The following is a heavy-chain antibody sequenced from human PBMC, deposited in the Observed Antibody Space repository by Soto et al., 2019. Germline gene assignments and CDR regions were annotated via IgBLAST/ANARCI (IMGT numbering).Heavy chain of an antibody. CDR3: ARQTLEDIVVVVAAKVYYMDV. Sequence: VKVSCKAPGYTFTSYGISWVRQAPGQGLEWMGWISAYNGNTNYAQKLQGRVTMTTDTSTSTAYMELRSLRSDDTAVYYCARQTLEDIVVVVAAKVYYMDVWGKGTTVTVSS. CDR1: GYTFTSYG. CDR2: ISAYNGNT. D-gene: IGHD2-15*01. V-gene: IGHV1-18*01. J-gene: IGHJ6*03.